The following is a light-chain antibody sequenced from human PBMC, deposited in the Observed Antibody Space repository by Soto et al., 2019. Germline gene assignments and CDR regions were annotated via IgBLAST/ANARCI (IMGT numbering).Light chain of an antibody. CDR2: GAS. CDR1: QGVFSN. V-gene: IGKV3D-15*01. J-gene: IGKJ1*01. Sequence: EIVLTQSPATLSVSPGERATLSCRASQGVFSNLAWYQQKPGQAPRLLIYGASTRASAIPARFSGRGSGTDFALTISPLRSEDFSVYFGQQYHNWPRTLGQGTKVEVK. CDR3: QQYHNWPRT.